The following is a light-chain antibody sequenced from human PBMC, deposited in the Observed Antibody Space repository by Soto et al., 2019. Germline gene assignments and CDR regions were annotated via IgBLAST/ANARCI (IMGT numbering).Light chain of an antibody. CDR2: EVT. CDR1: SSDVGGYNY. J-gene: IGLJ2*01. CDR3: SSYTTSSTLV. Sequence: QSALTQPASVSGSPGQSITISCTGTSSDVGGYNYVSWYQQHPDKAPKLMIYEVTNRPSGVSNRFSGSKSGNTASLTISGLQAEDEAAYYCSSYTTSSTLVFGGGTKLTVL. V-gene: IGLV2-14*01.